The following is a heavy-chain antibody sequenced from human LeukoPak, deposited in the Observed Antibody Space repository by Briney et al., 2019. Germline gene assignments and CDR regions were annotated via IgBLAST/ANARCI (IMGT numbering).Heavy chain of an antibody. CDR3: ARGYIVGVPWGDNWFDP. Sequence: ASVKVSCKASGYTFTSYDINWVRRAPGQGLEWMGGIIPIFGTANYAQKFQGRVTITADESTSTAYMELSSLRSEDAAVYYCARGYIVGVPWGDNWFDPWGQGTLVTVSS. J-gene: IGHJ5*02. CDR1: GYTFTSYD. V-gene: IGHV1-69*13. CDR2: IIPIFGTA. D-gene: IGHD1-26*01.